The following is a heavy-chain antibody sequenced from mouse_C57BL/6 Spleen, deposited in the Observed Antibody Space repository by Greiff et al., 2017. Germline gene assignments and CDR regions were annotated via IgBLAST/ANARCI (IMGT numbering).Heavy chain of an antibody. J-gene: IGHJ4*01. CDR2: NRNTANGYTT. D-gene: IGHD1-1*01. CDR1: GVNGTDDY. V-gene: IGHV7-4*01. Sequence: EVTLVESGGGLVQPGASRRSDRAASGVNGTDDYRSGGRQPPGKAPEGLALNRNTANGYTTEYTASVKGRFTISRDNTQNILYLQMNTLRAEDSATYYCVKAPYYYGSSYYAMDYWGQGTSVTFSS. CDR3: VKAPYYYGSSYYAMDY.